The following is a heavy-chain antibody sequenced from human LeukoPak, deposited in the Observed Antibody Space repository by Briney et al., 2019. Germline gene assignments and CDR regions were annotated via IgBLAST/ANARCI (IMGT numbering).Heavy chain of an antibody. D-gene: IGHD1-7*01. V-gene: IGHV1-18*01. J-gene: IGHJ6*03. CDR3: ARVKLELPHWYYYYMDD. Sequence: GASVKVSCKASGYTFTSYGISWVRQAPGQGLEWMGWISAYNGNTNYAQKLQGRVTMTTDTSTSTAYMELRSLRSDDTAVYYCARVKLELPHWYYYYMDDWGKGTTVTVSS. CDR2: ISAYNGNT. CDR1: GYTFTSYG.